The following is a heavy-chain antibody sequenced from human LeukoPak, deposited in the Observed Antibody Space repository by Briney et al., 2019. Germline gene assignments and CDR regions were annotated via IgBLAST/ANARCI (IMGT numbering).Heavy chain of an antibody. CDR1: GGSISSYY. CDR3: ARAHYDFWSGPMDV. CDR2: IYYSGST. J-gene: IGHJ6*03. V-gene: IGHV4-59*01. D-gene: IGHD3-3*01. Sequence: SETLSLTFTVSGGSISSYYWSWIRQPPGKGLEWIGYIYYSGSTNYNPSLKSRVTISVDTSKNQFSLKLSSVTAADTAVYYCARAHYDFWSGPMDVWGKGTTVTVSS.